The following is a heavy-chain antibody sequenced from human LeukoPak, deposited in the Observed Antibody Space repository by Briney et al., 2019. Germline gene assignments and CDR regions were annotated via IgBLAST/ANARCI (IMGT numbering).Heavy chain of an antibody. Sequence: PGGSLRLTCAASGFIFSEYAMNWVRQAPGKWLEWVSTISGGGGTTHYADSVKGRFAVSRDNSKNILYLQMTNLRHEDTALYYCAKDRYCNYGNWSDPWGQGTQVIVIS. J-gene: IGHJ5*02. CDR2: ISGGGGTT. D-gene: IGHD1-26*01. CDR1: GFIFSEYA. V-gene: IGHV3-23*01. CDR3: AKDRYCNYGNWSDP.